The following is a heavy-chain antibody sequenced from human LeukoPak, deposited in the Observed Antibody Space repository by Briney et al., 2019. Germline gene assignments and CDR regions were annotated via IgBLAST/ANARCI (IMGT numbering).Heavy chain of an antibody. Sequence: GGSLRLSCAASGFIFSSYAMSWVRQAPGKGLEWVSTISGSGGSTYYADSVKGRFTISRDNSKNTLYLQMNSLRAEDTAVYYCAKHQSDYWEFDHWGQGTLVTVSS. J-gene: IGHJ4*02. CDR3: AKHQSDYWEFDH. V-gene: IGHV3-23*01. D-gene: IGHD3-3*01. CDR1: GFIFSSYA. CDR2: ISGSGGST.